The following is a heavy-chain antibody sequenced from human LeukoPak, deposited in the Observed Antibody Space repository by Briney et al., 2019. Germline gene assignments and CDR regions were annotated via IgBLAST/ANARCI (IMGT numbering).Heavy chain of an antibody. CDR3: ARGGSCGGDCQLGVDY. V-gene: IGHV1-69*04. D-gene: IGHD2-21*02. Sequence: GASVKVSCEASGGTFSSYAISWVRQAPGQGLEWMGRIIPILGIANYAQKFQGRVTITADKSTSTAYMELSSLRSEDTAVYYCARGGSCGGDCQLGVDYWGQGTLVTVSS. CDR2: IIPILGIA. CDR1: GGTFSSYA. J-gene: IGHJ4*02.